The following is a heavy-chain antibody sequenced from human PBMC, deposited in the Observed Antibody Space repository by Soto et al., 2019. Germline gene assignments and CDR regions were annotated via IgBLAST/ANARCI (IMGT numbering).Heavy chain of an antibody. J-gene: IGHJ4*02. V-gene: IGHV3-33*01. CDR3: AREDTAMGPFDY. D-gene: IGHD5-18*01. Sequence: VQLVESGGGVVQPGRSLRLSCAASGFTFSSYGMHWVRQAPGKGLEWVAVIWYDGSNKYYADSVKGRFTISRDNSKNTLYLQMNSLRAEDTAVYYCAREDTAMGPFDYWGQGTLVTVSS. CDR1: GFTFSSYG. CDR2: IWYDGSNK.